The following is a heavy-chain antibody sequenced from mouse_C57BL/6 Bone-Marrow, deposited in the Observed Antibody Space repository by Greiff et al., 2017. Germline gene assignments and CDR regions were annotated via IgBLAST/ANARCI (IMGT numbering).Heavy chain of an antibody. J-gene: IGHJ4*01. V-gene: IGHV1-15*01. D-gene: IGHD2-4*01. CDR3: TRRLRWMDY. Sequence: QVQLKESGAELVRPGASVTLSCKASGYTFTDYEMHWVKQTPVHGLEWIGAIDPETGGTAYNQKFKGKAILTADKSSSTAYMELRSLTSEDSAVYYCTRRLRWMDYWGQGTSVTVSS. CDR2: IDPETGGT. CDR1: GYTFTDYE.